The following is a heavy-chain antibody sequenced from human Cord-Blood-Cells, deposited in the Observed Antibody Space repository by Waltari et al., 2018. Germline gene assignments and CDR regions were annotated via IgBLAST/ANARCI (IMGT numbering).Heavy chain of an antibody. J-gene: IGHJ6*02. D-gene: IGHD7-27*01. Sequence: EVQLVESGGGLVKPGGSFRLSCAASGFTFGNAWMSWVSRAPGKGLEWVGRIKSKTDGGTTDYAAPVKGRFTISRDDSKNTLYLQMNSLKTEDTAVYYCTAGSGDYYYYGMDVWGQGTTVTVSS. CDR1: GFTFGNAW. V-gene: IGHV3-15*01. CDR3: TAGSGDYYYYGMDV. CDR2: IKSKTDGGTT.